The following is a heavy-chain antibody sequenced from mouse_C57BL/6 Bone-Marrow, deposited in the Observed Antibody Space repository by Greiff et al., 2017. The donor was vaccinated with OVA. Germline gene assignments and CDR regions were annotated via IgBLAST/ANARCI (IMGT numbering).Heavy chain of an antibody. CDR2: INPSSGYT. CDR1: GYTFTSYW. Sequence: QVQLQQSGAELAKPGASVKLSCKASGYTFTSYWMHWVKQRPGQGLEWIGYINPSSGYTKYNQKFKDKATLTADKSTNAAYMQLSSLTYEESAVYYCARGTTVVDYCDYWGQGTTLTVSS. CDR3: ARGTTVVDYCDY. D-gene: IGHD1-1*01. J-gene: IGHJ2*01. V-gene: IGHV1-7*01.